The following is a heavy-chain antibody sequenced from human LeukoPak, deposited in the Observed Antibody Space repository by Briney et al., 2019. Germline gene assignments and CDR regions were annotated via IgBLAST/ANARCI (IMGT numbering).Heavy chain of an antibody. D-gene: IGHD3-22*01. CDR3: ARTVNYYDSSGYGY. Sequence: SETLSLTCTVSGGSISSYYWSWIRQPPGXXXEWIGYIYYSGSTNYNPSLKSRVTISVDTSKNQFSLKLSSVTAADTAVYYCARTVNYYDSSGYGYWGQGTLVTVSS. CDR2: IYYSGST. J-gene: IGHJ4*02. CDR1: GGSISSYY. V-gene: IGHV4-59*01.